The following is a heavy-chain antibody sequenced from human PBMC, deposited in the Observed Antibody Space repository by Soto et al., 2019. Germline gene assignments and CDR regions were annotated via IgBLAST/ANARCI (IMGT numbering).Heavy chain of an antibody. CDR2: ISSSSSTI. Sequence: EVQLVESGGGLVQPGGSLRLSCAASGFTFSSYSMNWVRQAPGKGLEWVSYISSSSSTIYYADSVKGRFTISRDNAKNSLYLQMNSLRAEDTAVYYCARDSPRYCSSTSCLKNDAFDIWGQGTMVTVSP. D-gene: IGHD2-2*01. CDR1: GFTFSSYS. J-gene: IGHJ3*02. V-gene: IGHV3-48*01. CDR3: ARDSPRYCSSTSCLKNDAFDI.